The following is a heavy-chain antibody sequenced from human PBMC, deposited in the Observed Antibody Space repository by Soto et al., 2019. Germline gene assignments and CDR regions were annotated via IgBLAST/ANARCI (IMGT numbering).Heavy chain of an antibody. J-gene: IGHJ6*02. CDR3: ARVEYSSSSHYYYGMDV. CDR1: GGSFSGYY. Sequence: PSETLSLTCAVYGGSFSGYYWSWIRQPPGKGLEWIGRIYTSGSTNYNPSLKSRVTMSVDTSKNQFSLKLSSVTAADTAVYYCARVEYSSSSHYYYGMDVWGQGTTVTVSS. D-gene: IGHD6-6*01. V-gene: IGHV4-59*10. CDR2: IYTSGST.